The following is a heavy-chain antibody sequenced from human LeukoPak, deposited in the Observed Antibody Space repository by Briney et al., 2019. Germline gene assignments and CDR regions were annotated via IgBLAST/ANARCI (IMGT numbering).Heavy chain of an antibody. J-gene: IGHJ3*02. D-gene: IGHD3-22*01. CDR2: ISPSGGST. CDR3: ASSQEAYDRDAFDI. Sequence: GASVKVSCKAFGYTFTSNYMHWVRQAPGQGPEWMGVISPSGGSTTYAQKFQGRVTMTRDMSTTTVYMELSSLRSEDTAVYYCASSQEAYDRDAFDIWGQGTMVTVSS. CDR1: GYTFTSNY. V-gene: IGHV1-46*01.